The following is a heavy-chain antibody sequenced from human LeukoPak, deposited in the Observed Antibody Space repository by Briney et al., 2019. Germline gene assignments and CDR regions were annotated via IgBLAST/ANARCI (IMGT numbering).Heavy chain of an antibody. D-gene: IGHD2-8*01. V-gene: IGHV1-69*13. Sequence: ASVKVSCKASGYTFIDYYMHWVRQAPGQGLEWMGGIIPIFGTANYAQKFQGRVTITADESTSTAYMELSSLRSEDTAVYYCARDAYEFDYWGQGTLVTVSS. CDR2: IIPIFGTA. CDR1: GYTFIDYY. CDR3: ARDAYEFDY. J-gene: IGHJ4*02.